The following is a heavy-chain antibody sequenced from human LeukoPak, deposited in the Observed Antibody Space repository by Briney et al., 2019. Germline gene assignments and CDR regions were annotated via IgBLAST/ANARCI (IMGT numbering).Heavy chain of an antibody. CDR1: GFTFSSYA. J-gene: IGHJ4*02. CDR3: ASTYYDILTGYYKDY. CDR2: ICSGGST. D-gene: IGHD3-9*01. V-gene: IGHV3-53*01. Sequence: GGSLRLSCAASGFTFSSYAMSWVRQAPGKGLEWVSVICSGGSTYYADSVKGRFTISRDNSKNTLYLQMNSLRAEDTAVYYCASTYYDILTGYYKDYWGQGTLVTVSS.